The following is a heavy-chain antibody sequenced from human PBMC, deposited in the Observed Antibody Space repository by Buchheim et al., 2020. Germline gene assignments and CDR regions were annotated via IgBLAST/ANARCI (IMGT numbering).Heavy chain of an antibody. V-gene: IGHV3-7*01. D-gene: IGHD3-9*01. Sequence: EVQLVESGGGLVQPGGSLRLSCAASGFTFSSYWMSWVRQAPGKGLEWVANIKQDGSEKYYVDSVKGRFTISRDNAKNSLYLQMNSLRAKDTAVYYCARDTLTNYYYYGMDVWGQGTT. CDR1: GFTFSSYW. J-gene: IGHJ6*02. CDR2: IKQDGSEK. CDR3: ARDTLTNYYYYGMDV.